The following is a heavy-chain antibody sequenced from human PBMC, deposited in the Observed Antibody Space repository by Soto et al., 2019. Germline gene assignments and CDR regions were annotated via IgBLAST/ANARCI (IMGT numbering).Heavy chain of an antibody. CDR1: GFTVSSNY. CDR2: IYSGGST. J-gene: IGHJ6*02. D-gene: IGHD2-2*02. V-gene: IGHV3-53*01. Sequence: VGSLRLSCAASGFTVSSNYMSWVRQAPGKGLEWVSVIYSGGSTYYADSVKGRFTISRDNSKNTLYLQMNSLRAEDTAVYYCARDNIPNTYYYYYGMDVWGQGTTVTVSS. CDR3: ARDNIPNTYYYYYGMDV.